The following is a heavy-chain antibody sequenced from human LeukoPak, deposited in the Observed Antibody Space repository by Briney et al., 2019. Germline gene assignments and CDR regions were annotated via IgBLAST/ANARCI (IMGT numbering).Heavy chain of an antibody. D-gene: IGHD2/OR15-2a*01. CDR2: INPSGGST. CDR1: GYTFTSYY. Sequence: ASVKVSCKASGYTFTSYYMHWVRQPPGQGLEWMGLINPSGGSTSYAQKFQGRVTMTRDTSTSTVYMELSSLRSEDTAVYYCARAKNRAYAFDIWGQGTMVTVSS. V-gene: IGHV1-46*01. J-gene: IGHJ3*02. CDR3: ARAKNRAYAFDI.